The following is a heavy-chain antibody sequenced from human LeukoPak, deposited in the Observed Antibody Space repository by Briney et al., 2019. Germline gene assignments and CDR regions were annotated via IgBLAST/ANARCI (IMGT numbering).Heavy chain of an antibody. CDR1: GGTFSSYA. CDR2: IIPIFGIA. V-gene: IGHV1-69*04. CDR3: AGPYSSSSGYYYYGTDV. J-gene: IGHJ6*02. Sequence: SVKVSCKASGGTFSSYAISWVRQAPGQGLEWMGRIIPIFGIANYAQKFQGRVTITADKSTSTAYMELSSLRSEDTAVYYCAGPYSSSSGYYYYGTDVWGQGTTVTVSS. D-gene: IGHD6-6*01.